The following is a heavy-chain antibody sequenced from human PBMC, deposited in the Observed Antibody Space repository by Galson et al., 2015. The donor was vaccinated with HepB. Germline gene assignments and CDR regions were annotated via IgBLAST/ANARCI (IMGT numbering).Heavy chain of an antibody. V-gene: IGHV3-30*04. CDR1: GFIFSSYA. Sequence: SLRLSCAASGFIFSSYAMHWVRQAPGKGLEWVAVISYDGSNKYYADSVKGRFTISRDNSKNTLYLQMNSLRAEDTAVYYCARDFGIAAAGTAAYYYYGMDVWGQGTTVTVSS. CDR2: ISYDGSNK. CDR3: ARDFGIAAAGTAAYYYYGMDV. D-gene: IGHD6-13*01. J-gene: IGHJ6*02.